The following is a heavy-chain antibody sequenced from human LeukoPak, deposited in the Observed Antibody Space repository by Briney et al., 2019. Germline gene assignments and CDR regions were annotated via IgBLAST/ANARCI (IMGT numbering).Heavy chain of an antibody. Sequence: SQTLSLTCTVSGGSISSGSYYWSWIRQPPGKGLEWIGYIYYSGSTNYNPSLKSRVTISVDTSKNQFSLKLSSVTAADTAVYYCARIKYYYDSSGYAHWYFDLWGRGTLVTVSS. J-gene: IGHJ2*01. CDR1: GGSISSGSYY. CDR3: ARIKYYYDSSGYAHWYFDL. D-gene: IGHD3-22*01. V-gene: IGHV4-61*01. CDR2: IYYSGST.